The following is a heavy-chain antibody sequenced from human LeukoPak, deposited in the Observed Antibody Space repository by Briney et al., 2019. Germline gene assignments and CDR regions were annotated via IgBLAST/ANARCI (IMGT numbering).Heavy chain of an antibody. CDR2: IFTTGST. CDR1: GGSLNSYY. CDR3: ARLFSGSGSSHGYYYYMDV. D-gene: IGHD1-26*01. J-gene: IGHJ6*03. V-gene: IGHV4-4*07. Sequence: SKTLSLTCTVSGGSLNSYYWSWIRQPAGKGLEWIGRIFTTGSTYYNPSLKSRVTLSIDTSKNQSSLKLSSVTAADTAVYYCARLFSGSGSSHGYYYYMDVWGKGTTVTISS.